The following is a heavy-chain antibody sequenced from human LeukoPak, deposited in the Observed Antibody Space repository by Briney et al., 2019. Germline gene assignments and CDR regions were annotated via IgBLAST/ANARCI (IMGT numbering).Heavy chain of an antibody. D-gene: IGHD2-15*01. V-gene: IGHV1-69*05. CDR3: ARDVRYCSGGSCYLDAFDI. CDR2: IIPIFGTA. CDR1: GGTFSSYA. Sequence: SAKVSCKASGGTFSSYAISWVRQAPGQGLEWIGGIIPIFGTANYAQKFQGRVTITTDESTSTAYMELSGLRSEDTAVYYCARDVRYCSGGSCYLDAFDIWGQGTMVTVSS. J-gene: IGHJ3*02.